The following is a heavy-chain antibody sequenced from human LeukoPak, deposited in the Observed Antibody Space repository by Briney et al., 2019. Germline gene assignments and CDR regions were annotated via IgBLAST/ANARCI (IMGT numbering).Heavy chain of an antibody. Sequence: SETLSLTCTVSGGSISNNYWSWFRQPPGKGLEWIGYIYYSGSTNYNPSLKSRVTISVDTSKSQFSLKPSSVTAADTAVYYCASHKGFWGQGTLVTVSS. CDR3: ASHKGF. CDR1: GGSISNNY. V-gene: IGHV4-59*01. J-gene: IGHJ4*02. CDR2: IYYSGST.